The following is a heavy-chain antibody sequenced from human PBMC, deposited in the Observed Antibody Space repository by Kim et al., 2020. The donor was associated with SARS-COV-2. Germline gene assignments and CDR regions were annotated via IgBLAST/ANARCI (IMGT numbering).Heavy chain of an antibody. CDR1: GSSLSNYY. Sequence: SETLSLTCGVYGSSLSNYYWNWIRQSPGNGLEWIGEINHSGSTNYNPSLQSRVTMSVDTSKNHFSLKMTSVTAADTAVYYCARGFGVVVALDYWGQGALV. V-gene: IGHV4-34*01. CDR2: INHSGST. CDR3: ARGFGVVVALDY. J-gene: IGHJ1*01. D-gene: IGHD3-3*01.